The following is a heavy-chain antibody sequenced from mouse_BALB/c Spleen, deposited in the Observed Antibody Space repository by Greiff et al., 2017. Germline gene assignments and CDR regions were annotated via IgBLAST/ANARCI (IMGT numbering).Heavy chain of an antibody. D-gene: IGHD2-14*01. CDR3: ARGALYDAGFAY. CDR2: IFPGDGST. CDR1: GYTFTSYD. Sequence: VQLQQPGAELVKPGASVKLSCKASGYTFTSYDINWVRQRPEQGLEWIGWIFPGDGSTKYNEKFKGKATLTTDKSSSTAYIQLSRLTSEDSAVYFCARGALYDAGFAYWGQGTLVTVSA. J-gene: IGHJ3*01. V-gene: IGHV1-85*01.